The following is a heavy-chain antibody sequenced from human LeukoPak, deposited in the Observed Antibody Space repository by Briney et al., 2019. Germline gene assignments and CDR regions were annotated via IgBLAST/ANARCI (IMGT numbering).Heavy chain of an antibody. Sequence: SETLSLTCTISGGSVSDYYWSWIRQSPGKGLEWIGYIYHTGSISYSPSLKSRVTISADTSQNQFSLKLSSVTAADTAVYYCASRKLGNDYWGQGTLVTVSS. CDR1: GGSVSDYY. CDR2: IYHTGSI. J-gene: IGHJ4*02. V-gene: IGHV4-59*02. D-gene: IGHD7-27*01. CDR3: ASRKLGNDY.